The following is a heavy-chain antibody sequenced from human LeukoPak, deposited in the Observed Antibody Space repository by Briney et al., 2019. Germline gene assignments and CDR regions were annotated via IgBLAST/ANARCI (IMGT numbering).Heavy chain of an antibody. V-gene: IGHV3-30*01. Sequence: PGGFLRLSCAASGFTFSSYAMHWVRQAPGKGLEWVAVISYDGSNKYYADSVKGRFTISRDNSKNTLYLQMNSLRAEDTAVYYCARGPIYYYYMDVWGKGTTVTVSS. CDR1: GFTFSSYA. CDR3: ARGPIYYYYMDV. CDR2: ISYDGSNK. J-gene: IGHJ6*03.